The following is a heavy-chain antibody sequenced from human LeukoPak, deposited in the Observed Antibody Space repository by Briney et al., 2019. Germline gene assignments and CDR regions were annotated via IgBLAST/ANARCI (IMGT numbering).Heavy chain of an antibody. D-gene: IGHD2-21*02. V-gene: IGHV1-18*01. CDR2: ISAYNGNT. J-gene: IGHJ5*02. CDR3: ARGWVTSSLRPFFDP. CDR1: GYTFTSYG. Sequence: ASVKVSCKASGYTFTSYGISWVRQAPGQGLEWMGWISAYNGNTNYAQKLQGRVTMTTDTSTSTAYMELRSLRSDDTAVYYCARGWVTSSLRPFFDPWGQGTLVTVSS.